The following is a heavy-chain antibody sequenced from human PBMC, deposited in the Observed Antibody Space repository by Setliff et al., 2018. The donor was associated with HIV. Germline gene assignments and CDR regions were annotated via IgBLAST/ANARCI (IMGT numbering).Heavy chain of an antibody. CDR2: INPNSGGT. Sequence: ASVKVSCKASGYTFIGDYMHWVRQAPGQGLEWMGWINPNSGGTNYAQKLQGRVTMTTDTSTNTAYMELRSLRSDDTAVYYRARPLPIGGYCSSTSCQGAFDFWGQGTMVTVSS. CDR3: ARPLPIGGYCSSTSCQGAFDF. V-gene: IGHV1-2*02. J-gene: IGHJ3*01. D-gene: IGHD2-2*01. CDR1: GYTFIGDY.